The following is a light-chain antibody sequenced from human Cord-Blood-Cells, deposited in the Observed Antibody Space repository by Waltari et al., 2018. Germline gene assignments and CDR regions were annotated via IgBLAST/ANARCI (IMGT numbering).Light chain of an antibody. CDR3: QAWDSSIVV. CDR1: KLGDKY. V-gene: IGLV3-1*01. Sequence: SYELTQPPSVSVSPGQTASITRSGDKLGDKYACWYPQKPGQSPVLVIYQDSKRPSGIPERFSGSNSGNTATLTISGTQAMDEADYYCQAWDSSIVVFGGGTKLTVL. CDR2: QDS. J-gene: IGLJ2*01.